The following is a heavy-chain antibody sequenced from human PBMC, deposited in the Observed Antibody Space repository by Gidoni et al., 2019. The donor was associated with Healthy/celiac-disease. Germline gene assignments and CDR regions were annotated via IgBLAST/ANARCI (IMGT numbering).Heavy chain of an antibody. J-gene: IGHJ4*02. CDR3: ARPRVGYSHPLDY. V-gene: IGHV3-33*01. CDR2: IWYDGSNK. CDR1: GFTFSSYG. D-gene: IGHD4-4*01. Sequence: QVQLVESGGGVVQPGRSLRLSCAASGFTFSSYGMHWVRQAPGKGLEWVAVIWYDGSNKYYADSVKGRFTISRDNSKNTLYLQMNSLRAEDTAVYYCARPRVGYSHPLDYWGQGTLVTVSS.